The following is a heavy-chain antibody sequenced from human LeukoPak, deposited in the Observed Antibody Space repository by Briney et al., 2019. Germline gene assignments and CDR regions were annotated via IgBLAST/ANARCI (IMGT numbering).Heavy chain of an antibody. V-gene: IGHV3-21*01. CDR3: ARVDGSGWYGRGAFDI. Sequence: GGSLRLSCAASGFTFGSYSMNWVRQAPGKGLEWVSSISSSSSYIYYADSVKGRFTISRDNAKNSLYLQMNSLRAEDTAVYYCARVDGSGWYGRGAFDIWGQGTRVTVSS. CDR2: ISSSSSYI. J-gene: IGHJ3*02. CDR1: GFTFGSYS. D-gene: IGHD6-19*01.